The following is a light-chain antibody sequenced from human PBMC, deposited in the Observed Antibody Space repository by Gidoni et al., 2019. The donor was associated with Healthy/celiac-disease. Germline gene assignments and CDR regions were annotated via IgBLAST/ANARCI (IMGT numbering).Light chain of an antibody. J-gene: IGKJ4*01. CDR1: QKISSY. Sequence: DIQMNQSPSSLSASVGDRVTINCRASQKISSYLNWYQQKPGKAPKLLIYAASSLQSGVPSRFSGSGSGTDFTLTISSLQPEDFATYYCQQTYTTPLTFGGGTKVEIK. CDR3: QQTYTTPLT. V-gene: IGKV1-39*01. CDR2: AAS.